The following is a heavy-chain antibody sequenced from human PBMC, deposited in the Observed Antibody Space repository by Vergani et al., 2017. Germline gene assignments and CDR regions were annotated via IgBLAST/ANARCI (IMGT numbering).Heavy chain of an antibody. CDR2: ISSSSSYI. J-gene: IGHJ4*02. CDR3: ARELDWWSGYDSKPRWFDY. V-gene: IGHV3-21*01. D-gene: IGHD5-12*01. CDR1: GFTFSSYS. Sequence: EVQLVESGGGLVKPGGSLRLSCVASGFTFSSYSMNWVRQAPGKGLEWVSSISSSSSYIYYADSVKVRSTISRDNAKNSLYLQMNSLRAEDTAVYYCARELDWWSGYDSKPRWFDYWGQGTLVTVSS.